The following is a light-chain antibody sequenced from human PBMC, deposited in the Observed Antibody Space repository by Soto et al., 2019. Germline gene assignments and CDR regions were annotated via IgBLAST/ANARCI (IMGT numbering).Light chain of an antibody. CDR2: EVS. J-gene: IGLJ2*01. CDR1: SSDVGSYNR. CDR3: NLYTSSRTVV. V-gene: IGLV2-18*01. Sequence: QSVLTQPPSVSGSPGQSVTISCTGTSSDVGSYNRVSWYQQPPGTAPKLMIYEVSNRPSGVPDRFSGSKSGNTASLTISGLQAEDEADYYCNLYTSSRTVVFGGGTQLTVL.